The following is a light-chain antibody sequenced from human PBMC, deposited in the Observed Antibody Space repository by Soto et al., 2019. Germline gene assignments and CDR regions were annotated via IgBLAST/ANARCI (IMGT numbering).Light chain of an antibody. CDR1: SSNIGTNT. CDR2: SDN. J-gene: IGLJ2*01. CDR3: AAWDVSLVV. Sequence: QAVVTQPPSASGPPGHRVTISCSGSSSNIGTNTVIWYQQLPGAAPKLLIYSDNQRPSGVPDRFSGSKSGTSASLAISGLQSEDEADYYCAAWDVSLVVFGGGTKLTVL. V-gene: IGLV1-44*01.